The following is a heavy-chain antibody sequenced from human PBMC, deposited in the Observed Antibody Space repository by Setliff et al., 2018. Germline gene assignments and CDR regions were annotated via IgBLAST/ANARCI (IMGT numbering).Heavy chain of an antibody. CDR3: SRLVRYCTSTSCQGASGVEY. V-gene: IGHV1-18*01. Sequence: ASVKVSCKASGYTFTDYGITWVRQAPGQGLEWMGWISSYSGNAYYAHKLQGRVTMTTDTSTGTAYLELRSLRSDDTAVYYFSRLVRYCTSTSCQGASGVEYWGQGTLVTVSS. D-gene: IGHD2-8*01. CDR1: GYTFTDYG. CDR2: ISSYSGNA. J-gene: IGHJ4*02.